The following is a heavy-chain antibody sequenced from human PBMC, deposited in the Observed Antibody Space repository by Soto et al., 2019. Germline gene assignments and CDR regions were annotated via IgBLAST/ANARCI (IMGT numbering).Heavy chain of an antibody. CDR1: GFTFSSYG. CDR2: ISYDGSNK. J-gene: IGHJ6*02. D-gene: IGHD3-10*01. V-gene: IGHV3-30*18. Sequence: GGSLRLSCAASGFTFSSYGMHWVRQAPGKWLEWVAVISYDGSNKYYADSVKGRFTISRDNSKNTLYLQMNSLRAEDTAVYYCAKTVWFGELSPFYGMDVWGQGTTVTVSS. CDR3: AKTVWFGELSPFYGMDV.